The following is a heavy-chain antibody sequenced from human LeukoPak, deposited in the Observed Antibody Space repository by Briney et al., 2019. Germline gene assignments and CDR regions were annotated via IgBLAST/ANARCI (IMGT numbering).Heavy chain of an antibody. CDR1: GLTFSTYA. CDR2: ISSSSSTI. CDR3: ARARASGRSGFDY. J-gene: IGHJ4*02. V-gene: IGHV3-48*02. Sequence: GGSLRLSCAASGLTFSTYAINWVRQAPGKGLEWVSNISSSSSTIYYADSVKGRFTISRGNAKNSLDLQMNSLRDEDTAVYYCARARASGRSGFDYWGQGTLVTVSS. D-gene: IGHD2-15*01.